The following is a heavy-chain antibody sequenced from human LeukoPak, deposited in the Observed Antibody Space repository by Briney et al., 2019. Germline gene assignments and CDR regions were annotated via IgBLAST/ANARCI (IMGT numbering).Heavy chain of an antibody. Sequence: PGGSLRLSCAASGFTVSSNYMSWVRQAPGKGLEWVSVIYSGGSTYYADSVKGRFTISRDNSKNTLYLQMNSLRAEDTAVYYCTSGEDYYYGMDVWGQGTTVTVSS. V-gene: IGHV3-53*01. CDR1: GFTVSSNY. J-gene: IGHJ6*02. CDR3: TSGEDYYYGMDV. CDR2: IYSGGST.